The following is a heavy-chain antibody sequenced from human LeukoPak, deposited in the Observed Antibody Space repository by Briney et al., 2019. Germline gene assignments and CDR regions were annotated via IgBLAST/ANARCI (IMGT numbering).Heavy chain of an antibody. CDR1: GYTFTRYA. D-gene: IGHD6-19*01. J-gene: IGHJ4*02. CDR2: INAGTAIT. V-gene: IGHV1-3*01. Sequence: ASVTVSCKASGYTFTRYALHWVRQAPGQRLEWMGWINAGTAITKYSQKFQDRVTISRDTSARTVYMELNSLRFEDTALYYCARPLAVAGFDYWGQGTLVTVSS. CDR3: ARPLAVAGFDY.